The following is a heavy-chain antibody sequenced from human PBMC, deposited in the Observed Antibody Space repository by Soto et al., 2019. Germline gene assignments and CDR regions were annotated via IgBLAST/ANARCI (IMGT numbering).Heavy chain of an antibody. CDR2: ISYDGSNE. CDR1: GFTFSSSG. V-gene: IGHV3-30*18. CDR3: AKDFVDKGIYGMDV. Sequence: GGSLRLSCVDSGFTFSSSGIHWVRQAPGKGLEWVALISYDGSNEYYADSVKGRFTISRDNSKNTLYLQMNSLRAEDTAVYYCAKDFVDKGIYGMDVWGQGTTVTVS. D-gene: IGHD5-18*01. J-gene: IGHJ6*02.